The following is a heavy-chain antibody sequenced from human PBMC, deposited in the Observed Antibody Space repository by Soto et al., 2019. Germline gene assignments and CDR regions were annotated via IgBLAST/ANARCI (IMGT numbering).Heavy chain of an antibody. J-gene: IGHJ4*01. Sequence: GWSLRLSCAASGLNFSDAWMSWVRQAPGKGLEWIGRIKNEGEGGTTDYAAVVKGRFIISRDDSKNTPYLQMNSLTAADTAVYYCVAPGLVWGHGNLVPVSS. D-gene: IGHD3-10*01. CDR1: GLNFSDAW. V-gene: IGHV3-15*05. CDR3: VAPGLV. CDR2: IKNEGEGGTT.